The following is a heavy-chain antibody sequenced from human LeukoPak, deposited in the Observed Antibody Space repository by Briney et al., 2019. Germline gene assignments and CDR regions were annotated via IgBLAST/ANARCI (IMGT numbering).Heavy chain of an antibody. V-gene: IGHV1-69*04. CDR3: ASQGSSAGYSSGCLDY. J-gene: IGHJ4*02. CDR2: IIPIPGIA. CDR1: GGTFSSYA. D-gene: IGHD6-19*01. Sequence: SSVKVSCKASGGTFSSYAISWVRQAPGQGLEWMGRIIPIPGIANYAQKFQGRVTITANKSTSTAYMELSSLRSEDTAVYYCASQGSSAGYSSGCLDYWGQGTLVTVSS.